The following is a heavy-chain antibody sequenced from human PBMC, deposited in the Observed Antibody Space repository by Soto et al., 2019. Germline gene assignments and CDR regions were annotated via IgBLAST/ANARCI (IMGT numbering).Heavy chain of an antibody. J-gene: IGHJ6*03. CDR3: ARDPPGGWGSYRPLKYMDV. V-gene: IGHV3-48*01. Sequence: PGGSLRLSCAASGFTFSSYSMNWVRQAPGKGLEWVSYISSSSSTIYYADSVKGRFTISRDNAKNSLYLQMNSLRAEDTAVYYCARDPPGGWGSYRPLKYMDVWSKGTTVTVSS. D-gene: IGHD3-16*02. CDR2: ISSSSSTI. CDR1: GFTFSSYS.